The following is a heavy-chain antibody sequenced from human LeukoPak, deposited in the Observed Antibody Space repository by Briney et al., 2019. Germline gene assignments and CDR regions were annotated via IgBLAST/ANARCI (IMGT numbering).Heavy chain of an antibody. CDR2: ISSSSSYI. V-gene: IGHV3-21*01. CDR1: GFTFSTYA. Sequence: GRSLRLSCAASGFTFSTYAMHWVRQAPGKGLEWVSSISSSSSYIYYADSVKGRFTISGDNAKNSLYLQMNSLRAEDTAVYYCVSSDYGGLDYWGQGTLVTVSS. CDR3: VSSDYGGLDY. D-gene: IGHD4-17*01. J-gene: IGHJ4*02.